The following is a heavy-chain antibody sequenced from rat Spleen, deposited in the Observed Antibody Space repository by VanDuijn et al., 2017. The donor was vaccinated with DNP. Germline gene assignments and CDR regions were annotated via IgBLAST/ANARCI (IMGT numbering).Heavy chain of an antibody. Sequence: EVQLVESGGGLVQPGRSLKLSCAASGFTFSSFPMAWVRQAPTKGLEWVATISTSGGSTYYRDSVKGRFTISRDNAKSSLYLQMDSLRSEDTATYYCARHFAYWGQGTLVTVSS. CDR3: ARHFAY. CDR2: ISTSGGST. J-gene: IGHJ3*01. CDR1: GFTFSSFP. V-gene: IGHV5-46*01.